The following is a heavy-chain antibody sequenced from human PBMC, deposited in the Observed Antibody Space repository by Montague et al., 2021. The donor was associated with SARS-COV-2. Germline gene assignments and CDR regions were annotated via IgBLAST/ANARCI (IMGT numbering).Heavy chain of an antibody. D-gene: IGHD3-10*01. CDR2: SDHSGTT. Sequence: SETLSLTCTVSGYSINSNYYWGWIRQPPGKGLEWIGRSDHSGTTHYHPSLKSRDTISLDTSHNHFSLKVTSVTAADTAVYYCARAPYYGPGKPYQFDYWGRGTLVTVSS. V-gene: IGHV4-38-2*02. J-gene: IGHJ4*02. CDR3: ARAPYYGPGKPYQFDY. CDR1: GYSINSNYY.